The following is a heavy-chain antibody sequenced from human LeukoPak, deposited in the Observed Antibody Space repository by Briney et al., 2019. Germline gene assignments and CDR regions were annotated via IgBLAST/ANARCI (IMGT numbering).Heavy chain of an antibody. J-gene: IGHJ4*02. CDR2: IYTSGST. CDR3: ARARGYSGYDLFDY. Sequence: SQTLSLTCTVYGGSISSGSYYWSWIRQPAGKGLEWLGRIYTSGSTNYNPSLKSRVTISVDTSKNQFSLKLSSVTAADTAVYNCARARGYSGYDLFDYWGQGTLVTVSS. D-gene: IGHD5-12*01. CDR1: GGSISSGSYY. V-gene: IGHV4-61*02.